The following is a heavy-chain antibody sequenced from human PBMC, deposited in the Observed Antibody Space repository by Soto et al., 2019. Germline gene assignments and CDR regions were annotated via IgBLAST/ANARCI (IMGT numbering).Heavy chain of an antibody. V-gene: IGHV4-34*01. J-gene: IGHJ6*02. CDR1: GGSFSGYY. D-gene: IGHD2-21*02. Sequence: SVTLSLTCAVYGGSFSGYYWTWIRQPPGKGLEWIGEINHSGTINFNPSLKSRLTISLDTSKKHFSLKLSSVTDADTAAYYCARADRTLVTSYSLDVWGQGTTVTVSS. CDR3: ARADRTLVTSYSLDV. CDR2: INHSGTI.